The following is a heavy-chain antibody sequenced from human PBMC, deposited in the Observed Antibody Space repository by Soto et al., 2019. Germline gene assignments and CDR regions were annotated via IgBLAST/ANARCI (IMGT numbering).Heavy chain of an antibody. CDR2: IWYDGSNK. J-gene: IGHJ3*02. CDR1: GFTFSSYG. CDR3: ASGDAIDVFDI. Sequence: GGSLRLSCAASGFTFSSYGMHRVRQAPGKGLEWVAVIWYDGSNKYYADSVKGRFTISRDNSKNTLYLQMNSLRAEDTAVYYCASGDAIDVFDIWGQGTMVLVSS. V-gene: IGHV3-33*01.